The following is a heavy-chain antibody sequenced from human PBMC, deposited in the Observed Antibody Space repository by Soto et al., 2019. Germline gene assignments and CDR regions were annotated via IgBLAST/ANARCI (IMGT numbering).Heavy chain of an antibody. CDR3: ARGYCSGGSCHLDY. D-gene: IGHD2-15*01. Sequence: PSETLSLTCTVSGGSISSGGYYWSWIRRHPGKGLEWIGYIYYSGSTYYNPSLKSRVTISVDTSKNQFSLKLSSVTAADTAVYYCARGYCSGGSCHLDYWGQGTLVTVSS. CDR2: IYYSGST. V-gene: IGHV4-31*03. CDR1: GGSISSGGYY. J-gene: IGHJ4*02.